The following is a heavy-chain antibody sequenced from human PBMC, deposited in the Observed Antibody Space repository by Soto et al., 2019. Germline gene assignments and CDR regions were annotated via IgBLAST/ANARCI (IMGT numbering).Heavy chain of an antibody. Sequence: SEPLSLICTVSGGSIGNYYGSCIRQPPGKGLEWIGYIYYSGSTNYNPSLESRVTMSVDTSKNQFSLNLNSVTAADTAVYYRARSGVVVTGALFFGPEKKPHYYQYYMDVWGKGTTVTGS. CDR3: ARSGVVVTGALFFGPEKKPHYYQYYMDV. D-gene: IGHD2-15*01. CDR2: IYYSGST. J-gene: IGHJ6*03. V-gene: IGHV4-59*01. CDR1: GGSIGNYY.